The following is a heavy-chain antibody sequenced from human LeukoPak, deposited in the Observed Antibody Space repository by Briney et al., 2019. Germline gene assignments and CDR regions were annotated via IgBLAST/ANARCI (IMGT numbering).Heavy chain of an antibody. CDR3: ARDCGQDAFDI. CDR2: IYYSGST. D-gene: IGHD2-21*01. V-gene: IGHV4-31*03. J-gene: IGHJ3*02. Sequence: PSETLSLTCTVSGGSISSGGYYWSWIRQHPGKGLEWIGYIYYSGSTYYNPSLKSRVTILVDTSKNQFSLKLSSVTAADTAVYYCARDCGQDAFDIWGQGTMVTVSS. CDR1: GGSISSGGYY.